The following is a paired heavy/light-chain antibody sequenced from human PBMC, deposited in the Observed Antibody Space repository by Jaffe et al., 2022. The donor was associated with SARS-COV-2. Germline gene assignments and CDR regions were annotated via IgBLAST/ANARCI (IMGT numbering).Heavy chain of an antibody. D-gene: IGHD2-15*01. CDR3: ARDDCSDGSCIQYKYYMDV. CDR2: ISSSGDSM. CDR1: GFAFNEFY. J-gene: IGHJ6*03. V-gene: IGHV3-11*01. Sequence: QVQLVESGGGLVKPGGSLRLSCAASGFAFNEFYMTWIRLAPGRGLEWVAYISSSGDSMKYADSVKGRFIISRDNSQNSLYLQMNSLRAEDTAVYYCARDDCSDGSCIQYKYYMDVWGKGTTVTVSS.
Light chain of an antibody. V-gene: IGKV3-20*01. Sequence: EIVLTQSPGTRSFSPGERATLSCRASQSVRSTYLAWYQQKPGLPPRLLIYGASRRATGIPDRFSGSGSGTDFTLTISRLEPEDFAVYYCQQYDTSPITFGLGTRLDIK. J-gene: IGKJ5*01. CDR1: QSVRSTY. CDR2: GAS. CDR3: QQYDTSPIT.